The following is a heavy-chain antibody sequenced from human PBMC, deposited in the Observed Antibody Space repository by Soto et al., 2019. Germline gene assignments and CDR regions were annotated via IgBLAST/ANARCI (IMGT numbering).Heavy chain of an antibody. CDR1: GGSMSSGGYY. V-gene: IGHV4-31*03. CDR3: ARRIAAARGMGWFDP. CDR2: IYYSGST. D-gene: IGHD6-13*01. J-gene: IGHJ5*02. Sequence: SETLYLTCTVSGGSMSSGGYYWSWIRQHTGKGLEWIGYIYYSGSTYYNPSLKSRVTISVDTSKNQFSLKLSSVTAADTAVYYCARRIAAARGMGWFDPWGQGTLVTVSS.